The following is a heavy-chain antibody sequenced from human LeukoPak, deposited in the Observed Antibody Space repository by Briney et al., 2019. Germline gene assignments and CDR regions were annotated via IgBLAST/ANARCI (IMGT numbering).Heavy chain of an antibody. CDR1: GYSFTKYW. V-gene: IGHV5-51*01. Sequence: PGESLKISCKASGYSFTKYWIGWVRQLPGKGLEWMGIIYPGDSDTRYSPSSHGQVTMSADTSSTTAYLQWSSLKASDTAMYYCARRQGCSSTSCPPDYWGQGTLVTVSP. J-gene: IGHJ4*02. D-gene: IGHD2-2*01. CDR3: ARRQGCSSTSCPPDY. CDR2: IYPGDSDT.